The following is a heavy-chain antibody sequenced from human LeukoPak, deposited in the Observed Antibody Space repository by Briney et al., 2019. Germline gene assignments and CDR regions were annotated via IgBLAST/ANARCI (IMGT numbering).Heavy chain of an antibody. CDR3: AKTPSYDYVWESYFDY. CDR1: GFTFNNYA. D-gene: IGHD3-16*01. V-gene: IGHV3-23*01. Sequence: GGSLRLSCAASGFTFNNYAMSWVRQAPGKGLEWVSAISGSGGSTYYADSVKGRFPISRDNSKNTLYLQMNSLRAEDTAVYYCAKTPSYDYVWESYFDYWGQGTQVTVSS. J-gene: IGHJ4*02. CDR2: ISGSGGST.